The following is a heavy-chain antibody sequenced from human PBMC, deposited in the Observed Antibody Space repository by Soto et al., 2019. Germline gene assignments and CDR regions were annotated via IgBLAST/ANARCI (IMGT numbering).Heavy chain of an antibody. J-gene: IGHJ4*02. D-gene: IGHD5-18*01. V-gene: IGHV4-31*02. CDR3: ARGRGFSYGPYCFDY. Sequence: TLSLTCTVSGGSISSEGYYWSWFRQLPGKGLEWIGDIYYSGTTYHNPSLRSRLTISGAASKNHFSLKLSSVTAADTALYYGARGRGFSYGPYCFDYWGQGTLVTVSS. CDR1: GGSISSEGYY. CDR2: IYYSGTT.